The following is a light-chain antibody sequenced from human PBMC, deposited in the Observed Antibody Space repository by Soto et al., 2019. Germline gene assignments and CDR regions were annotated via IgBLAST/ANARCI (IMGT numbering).Light chain of an antibody. CDR2: GAS. J-gene: IGKJ1*01. Sequence: EIVMTQSPDTLSVSPGERATLSCRSSQSVRINLAWYQQRPGQPPTLLIYGASSRATGIPARFSGSGSETEFTLTTSSLQYSDSLVYYCQQYNHGPPRTFGQGTKVEIK. CDR3: QQYNHGPPRT. CDR1: QSVRIN. V-gene: IGKV3D-15*01.